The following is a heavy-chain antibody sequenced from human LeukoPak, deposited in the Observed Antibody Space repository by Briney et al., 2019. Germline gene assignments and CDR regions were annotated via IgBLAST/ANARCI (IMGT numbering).Heavy chain of an antibody. D-gene: IGHD4-11*01. Sequence: ASVKVSCKASGYTFTGYSMHWVRQAPGQGLEWMGWINPNSGGTNYAQKFQGRVTMTRDTSISTAYMELSRLRSDDTAVYYCARTYSNYYYHYGMDVWGQGTTVTVSS. J-gene: IGHJ6*02. CDR3: ARTYSNYYYHYGMDV. V-gene: IGHV1-2*02. CDR1: GYTFTGYS. CDR2: INPNSGGT.